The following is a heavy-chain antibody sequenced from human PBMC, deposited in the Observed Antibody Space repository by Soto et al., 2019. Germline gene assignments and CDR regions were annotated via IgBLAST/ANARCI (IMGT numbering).Heavy chain of an antibody. CDR1: GGSISSGGYY. V-gene: IGHV4-31*03. Sequence: SETLSLTCTVSGGSISSGGYYWSWIRQHPGKGLEWIGYIYYSGSTYYNPSLKSRVTISVDTSKNQFSLKLSSVTAAYTAVYYCARVKGEYQLLPGFEVIHSDAFGSWGRGPMGAVSS. J-gene: IGHJ3*02. CDR2: IYYSGST. D-gene: IGHD2-2*01. CDR3: ARVKGEYQLLPGFEVIHSDAFGS.